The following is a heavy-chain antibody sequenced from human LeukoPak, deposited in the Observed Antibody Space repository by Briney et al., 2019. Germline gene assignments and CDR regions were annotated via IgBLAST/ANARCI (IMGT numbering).Heavy chain of an antibody. Sequence: ASVKVSCKASGYTFTSYGISWVRQAPGQGLEWMGWISAYNGNTNYALKLQGRVTMTTDTSTSTAYMELRSLRSDDTAVYYCALTIVVPHYYYYMDVWGKGTTVTVSS. D-gene: IGHD3-22*01. CDR2: ISAYNGNT. CDR3: ALTIVVPHYYYYMDV. V-gene: IGHV1-18*01. CDR1: GYTFTSYG. J-gene: IGHJ6*03.